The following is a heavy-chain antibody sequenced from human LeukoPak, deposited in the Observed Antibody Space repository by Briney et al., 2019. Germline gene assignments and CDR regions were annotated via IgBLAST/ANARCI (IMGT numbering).Heavy chain of an antibody. Sequence: GGSLRLSCAASGFTFRNYELNWVRQAPGKGLEWVSYISDVGTTQHYADSVKGRFIISRDNAKNSLYLQMNSLTTEDTAVYYCARDRSKVTAYDDALDIWGQGTMVIVSS. CDR1: GFTFRNYE. D-gene: IGHD2-21*02. CDR2: ISDVGTTQ. CDR3: ARDRSKVTAYDDALDI. V-gene: IGHV3-48*03. J-gene: IGHJ3*02.